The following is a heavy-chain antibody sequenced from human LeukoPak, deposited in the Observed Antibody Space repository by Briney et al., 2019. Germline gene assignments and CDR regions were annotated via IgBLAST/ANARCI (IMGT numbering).Heavy chain of an antibody. D-gene: IGHD3-22*01. J-gene: IGHJ4*02. CDR3: ARDGYYESSRYYPPDFDY. Sequence: SETLSLTCTVSGGSISSGGYYWGWIRQPPGKGLEWIGSIYYSASTYYNPSLKSRVSISVDTSKNQFSLKLKSVTAADTAVYYCARDGYYESSRYYPPDFDYWGQGTLVTVSS. CDR1: GGSISSGGYY. CDR2: IYYSAST. V-gene: IGHV4-39*07.